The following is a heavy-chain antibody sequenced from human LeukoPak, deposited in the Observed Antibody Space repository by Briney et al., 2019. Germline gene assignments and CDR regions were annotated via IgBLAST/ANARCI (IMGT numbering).Heavy chain of an antibody. V-gene: IGHV4-39*01. CDR1: GGSISSSSYY. J-gene: IGHJ5*02. CDR3: ARRLGGSGSYYFPTAYFDP. D-gene: IGHD3-10*01. CDR2: IYYSGST. Sequence: SETLSLTCTVSGGSISSSSYYWGWIRQPPGKGLEWIGSIYYSGSTYYNPSLKSRVTISVDTSKNQFSLKLSSVTAADTAVYYCARRLGGSGSYYFPTAYFDPWGQGTLVTVSS.